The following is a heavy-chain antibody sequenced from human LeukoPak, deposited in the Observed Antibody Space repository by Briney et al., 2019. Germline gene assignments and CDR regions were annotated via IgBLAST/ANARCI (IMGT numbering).Heavy chain of an antibody. D-gene: IGHD3-16*01. Sequence: SETLSLTCTVSGGSISSYYWIWIRQPPGKGLEWIGYIHYSGSTNYNPSLKSRVTISVDTSKNQFSLRLSSVTAADTAVYYCARGWGYFDFWGHGTLLTVSS. CDR3: ARGWGYFDF. CDR2: IHYSGST. J-gene: IGHJ4*01. CDR1: GGSISSYY. V-gene: IGHV4-59*01.